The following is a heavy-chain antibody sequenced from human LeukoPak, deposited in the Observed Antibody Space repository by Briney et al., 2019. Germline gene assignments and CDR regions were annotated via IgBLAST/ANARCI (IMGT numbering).Heavy chain of an antibody. CDR2: IFYSGST. CDR3: ARDYHMAV. D-gene: IGHD3-16*02. V-gene: IGHV4-59*01. CDR1: GGSISGYY. J-gene: IGHJ6*01. Sequence: SETLSLTCTVSGGSISGYYWSWVRQPPGKGLEWIGYIFYSGSTNYDPSLKSRVTISGDTSKNQLSLKLTSVTAADTAVYYCARDYHMAVWGKGTSVTVSS.